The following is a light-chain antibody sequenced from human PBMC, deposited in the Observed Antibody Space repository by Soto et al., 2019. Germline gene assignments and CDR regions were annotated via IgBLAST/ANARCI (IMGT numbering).Light chain of an antibody. Sequence: QSVLTQPRSVSGSPGQSVTISCTGTNSDIGNYNYVSWYQQHPGKAPKVMIYDVSRRPSGVPDRFSGSKSGNTASLTISGLQAEDEADYYCCSYAGKYTVWVFGGGTQLTVL. J-gene: IGLJ3*02. CDR3: CSYAGKYTVWV. CDR1: NSDIGNYNY. V-gene: IGLV2-11*01. CDR2: DVS.